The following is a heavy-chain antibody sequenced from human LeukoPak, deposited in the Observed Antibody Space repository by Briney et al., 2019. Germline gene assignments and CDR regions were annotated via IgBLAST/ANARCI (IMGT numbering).Heavy chain of an antibody. Sequence: KPSETLSLTCAVYGGSFSGYYWSWIRQPPGKGLEWIGEINHSGSTNYNPSLKSRVTISVDTSKNQFSLKLSSVTAADTAVYYCARGEPLNTAMVYSDYWGQGTLVTVSS. CDR2: INHSGST. CDR1: GGSFSGYY. CDR3: ARGEPLNTAMVYSDY. V-gene: IGHV4-34*01. J-gene: IGHJ4*02. D-gene: IGHD5-18*01.